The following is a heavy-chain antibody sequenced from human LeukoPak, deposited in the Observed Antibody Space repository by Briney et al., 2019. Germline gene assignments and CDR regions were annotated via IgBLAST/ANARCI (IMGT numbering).Heavy chain of an antibody. Sequence: ASVKVSCKASGYTFTSYDINWVRQATGRGLEWMGWMNPSSGNAGYAQKFQGRVTMTRNTSISTAYMELSSLRSEDTAVYYCARGLVGAVAGIDIWGQGTLVTVSS. D-gene: IGHD6-19*01. CDR3: ARGLVGAVAGIDI. CDR2: MNPSSGNA. J-gene: IGHJ4*02. V-gene: IGHV1-8*01. CDR1: GYTFTSYD.